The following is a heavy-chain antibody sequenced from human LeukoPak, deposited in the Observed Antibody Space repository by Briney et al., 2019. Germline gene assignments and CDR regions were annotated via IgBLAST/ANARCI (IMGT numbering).Heavy chain of an antibody. Sequence: GGSLRLSCAASGFTFGSYAMTWVRQAPGKGLEWVSGISGSGGSTYYAGSVKGRFTISRDNSKNTLYLQMNSLRAEDTAVYYCAKVDCSSTSCRRPLDYWGQGTLVTVSS. CDR3: AKVDCSSTSCRRPLDY. J-gene: IGHJ4*02. V-gene: IGHV3-23*01. D-gene: IGHD2-2*01. CDR2: ISGSGGST. CDR1: GFTFGSYA.